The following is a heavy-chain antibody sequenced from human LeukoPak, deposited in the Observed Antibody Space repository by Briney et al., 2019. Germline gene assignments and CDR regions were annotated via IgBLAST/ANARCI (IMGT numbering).Heavy chain of an antibody. V-gene: IGHV4-34*01. D-gene: IGHD6-13*01. Sequence: PSETLSLTCAVYGGSFSGYYWSWIRQPPGKGLEWIGEINHSGSTNYNPSLKSRVTISVDTSKNQFSLKLSSVTAADTAVYYCARLGRDYSSSWYPIFDYWGQGTLVTVSS. CDR2: INHSGST. CDR3: ARLGRDYSSSWYPIFDY. J-gene: IGHJ4*02. CDR1: GGSFSGYY.